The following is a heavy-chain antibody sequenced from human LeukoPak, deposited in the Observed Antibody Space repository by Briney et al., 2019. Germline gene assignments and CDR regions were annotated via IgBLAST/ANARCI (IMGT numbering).Heavy chain of an antibody. J-gene: IGHJ4*02. V-gene: IGHV3-23*01. CDR2: ISGSGGST. CDR1: GFTFSSYA. CDR3: AKVPIVVVTAILAY. D-gene: IGHD2-21*02. Sequence: GGSLRLSCAASGFTFSSYAVSWVRQAPGKGLEWVSAISGSGGSTYYADYVKGRVTISRDNSKNTLYLQMNSLRAEDTAVYSCAKVPIVVVTAILAYWGQGTLVTVSS.